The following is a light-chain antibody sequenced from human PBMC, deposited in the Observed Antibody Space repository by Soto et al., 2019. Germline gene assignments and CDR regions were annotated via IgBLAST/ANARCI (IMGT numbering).Light chain of an antibody. CDR3: HQSRSSPQT. V-gene: IGKV1-39*01. CDR2: AAS. J-gene: IGKJ1*01. CDR1: QSISSS. Sequence: DIPMTQSPSSLSASVGDRVTITCRASQSISSSLHWYQHKPGKAPKVLIHAASILQSGVPSRFSGSGSGTEFTLTIRNLQPEDLATYHCHQSRSSPQTFGQGTRVEIK.